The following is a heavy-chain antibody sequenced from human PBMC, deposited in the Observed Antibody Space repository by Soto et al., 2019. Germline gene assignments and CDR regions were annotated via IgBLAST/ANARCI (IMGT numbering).Heavy chain of an antibody. V-gene: IGHV4-59*01. Sequence: SGTLALTCTVSGDSINSYSWTWIRQPPGKGLEWIGYIYDSGSTNYNPSLKSRVTISVDTSKNKFSLKLTSVTAADTAMYYCAREAGVRSPFDPWGQGTLVT. CDR3: AREAGVRSPFDP. CDR1: GDSINSYS. CDR2: IYDSGST. D-gene: IGHD4-17*01. J-gene: IGHJ5*02.